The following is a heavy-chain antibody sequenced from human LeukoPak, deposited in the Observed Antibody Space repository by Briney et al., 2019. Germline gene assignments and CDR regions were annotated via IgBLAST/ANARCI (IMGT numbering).Heavy chain of an antibody. CDR3: ARDRGSWSQYSMDV. D-gene: IGHD6-13*01. Sequence: GGSLRLSCAASGFTFSSYGMHWVRQAPGKGLEWVAVIWYDGSNKYYADSVKGRFTISRDNSKNTLYLQMNSLRAEDTAVYYCARDRGSWSQYSMDVWGQGTTVTVSS. V-gene: IGHV3-33*01. J-gene: IGHJ6*02. CDR1: GFTFSSYG. CDR2: IWYDGSNK.